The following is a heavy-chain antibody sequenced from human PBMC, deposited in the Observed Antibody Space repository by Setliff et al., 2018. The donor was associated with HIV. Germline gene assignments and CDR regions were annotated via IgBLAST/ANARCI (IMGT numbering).Heavy chain of an antibody. CDR1: GYSISSGYY. D-gene: IGHD6-6*01. CDR3: ARDSSSSVDY. J-gene: IGHJ4*02. V-gene: IGHV4-38-2*02. CDR2: IYHSGST. Sequence: SETLSLTCTVSGYSISSGYYWGWIRQPPGKGLEWIGSIYHSGSTYYNPSLKSRITISVDTSKNQFSMKLSSVTAADTAVYYCARDSSSSVDYWGQGTLVTVSS.